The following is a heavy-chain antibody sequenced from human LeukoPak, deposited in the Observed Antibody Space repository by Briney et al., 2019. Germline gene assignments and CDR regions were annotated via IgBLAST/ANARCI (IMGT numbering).Heavy chain of an antibody. Sequence: ASVKVSCKASGGTFSSYAISWVRQAPGQGLEWMGGIIPIFGTANYAQKFQGGVTITADESTSTAYMELSSLRSEDTAVYYCARGPPGIQLWLFFYWGQGTLVTVSS. CDR2: IIPIFGTA. D-gene: IGHD5-18*01. V-gene: IGHV1-69*13. J-gene: IGHJ4*02. CDR3: ARGPPGIQLWLFFY. CDR1: GGTFSSYA.